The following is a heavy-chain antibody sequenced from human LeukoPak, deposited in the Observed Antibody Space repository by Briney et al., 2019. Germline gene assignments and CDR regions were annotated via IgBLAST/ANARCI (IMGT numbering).Heavy chain of an antibody. D-gene: IGHD5-18*01. J-gene: IGHJ4*02. Sequence: SETLSLTCAVYGGSFSGYYLSWIRQPPGKGLEWIGEINHSGSTNYNPSLKSRVTISVDTSKNQFSLKMSSVTAEDTAVYYCARGRRVWIQLWPTVDYWGQGTLVTVSS. CDR3: ARGRRVWIQLWPTVDY. V-gene: IGHV4-34*01. CDR1: GGSFSGYY. CDR2: INHSGST.